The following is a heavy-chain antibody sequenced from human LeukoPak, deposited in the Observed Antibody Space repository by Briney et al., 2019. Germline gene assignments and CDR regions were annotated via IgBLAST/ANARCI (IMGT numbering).Heavy chain of an antibody. V-gene: IGHV1-2*02. D-gene: IGHD6-19*01. CDR1: GYTFTGYY. CDR3: ARDGSPYSSGWYGGNWFDP. CDR2: VNPNSGGT. J-gene: IGHJ5*02. Sequence: ASVKVSCKASGYTFTGYYMHWVRQAPGQGLEWMGWVNPNSGGTNYAQKFQGRVTMTRDTSISTAYMELSRLRSDDTAVYYCARDGSPYSSGWYGGNWFDPWGQGTLVTVSS.